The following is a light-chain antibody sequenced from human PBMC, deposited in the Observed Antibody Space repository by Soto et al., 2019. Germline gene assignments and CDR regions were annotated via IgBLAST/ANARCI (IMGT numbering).Light chain of an antibody. CDR3: SSYTSSTTQV. V-gene: IGLV2-14*03. CDR2: DVS. Sequence: QSALTQPASVSGSPGQSITISCTGTSSDVGGHDYVSWYQQHPGKAPQLMICDVSYRPSGVSNRFSGSKSGNTASLTISGLQAEDEADYYCSSYTSSTTQVFGTGTKVTVL. CDR1: SSDVGGHDY. J-gene: IGLJ1*01.